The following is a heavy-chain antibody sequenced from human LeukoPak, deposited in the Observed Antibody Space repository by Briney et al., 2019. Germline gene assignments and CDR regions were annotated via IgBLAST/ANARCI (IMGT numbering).Heavy chain of an antibody. V-gene: IGHV4-38-2*02. CDR2: IYHSGST. CDR1: GCSISSGYY. Sequence: PSETLSLTCTVSGCSISSGYYWGWIRQPPGKGLEWIGSIYHSGSTYYNPSLKSRVTISVDTSKNQFSLKLSSVTAADTAVYYCARYSSGWFEGFDYWGQGTLVTVSS. J-gene: IGHJ4*02. CDR3: ARYSSGWFEGFDY. D-gene: IGHD6-19*01.